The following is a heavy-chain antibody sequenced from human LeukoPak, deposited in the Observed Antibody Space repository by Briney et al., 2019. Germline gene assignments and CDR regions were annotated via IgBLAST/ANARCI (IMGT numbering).Heavy chain of an antibody. CDR1: GFTFSDYY. Sequence: GGSLRLSCAASGFTFSDYYMSWIRQAPGKGLEWVSYISSSGSTIYYADSVKGRFTISRDNSKNTLYLQMNSLRAEDTAVYYCAKSGLLPGLYFDYWGQGTLVTVSS. J-gene: IGHJ4*02. CDR2: ISSSGSTI. D-gene: IGHD3-22*01. CDR3: AKSGLLPGLYFDY. V-gene: IGHV3-11*01.